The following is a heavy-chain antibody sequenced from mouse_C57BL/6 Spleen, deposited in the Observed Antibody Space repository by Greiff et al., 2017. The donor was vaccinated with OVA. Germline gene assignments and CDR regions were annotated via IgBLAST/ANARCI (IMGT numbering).Heavy chain of an antibody. CDR1: GYAFSSSW. J-gene: IGHJ2*01. CDR2: IYPGDGDT. V-gene: IGHV1-82*01. CDR3: AREEGYYGSSPFDY. D-gene: IGHD1-1*01. Sequence: VQLQQSGPELVKPGASVKISCKASGYAFSSSWMNWVKQRPGKGLEWIGRIYPGDGDTNYTGKFKGKATLTADKSSSTAYMQLSSLTSEDSAVYFGAREEGYYGSSPFDYWGQGTTLTVSS.